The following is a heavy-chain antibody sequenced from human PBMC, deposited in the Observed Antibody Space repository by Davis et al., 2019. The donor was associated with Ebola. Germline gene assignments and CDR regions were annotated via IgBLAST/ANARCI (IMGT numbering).Heavy chain of an antibody. V-gene: IGHV3-33*01. D-gene: IGHD2-2*01. J-gene: IGHJ6*02. Sequence: PGGSLRLSCAASGFTFSSYGMHWVRQAPGKGLEWVAVIWYDGSNKYYADSVKGRFTISRDNSKNTLYLQMNSLRAEDTAVYYCARGYRLLPYGMDVWGQGTTVTVSS. CDR1: GFTFSSYG. CDR3: ARGYRLLPYGMDV. CDR2: IWYDGSNK.